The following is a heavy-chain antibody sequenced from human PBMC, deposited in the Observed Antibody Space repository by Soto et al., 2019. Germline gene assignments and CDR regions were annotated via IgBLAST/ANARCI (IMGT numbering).Heavy chain of an antibody. CDR1: GGSISSGGYS. CDR3: ARSLYVWGSYRYKNWFDP. J-gene: IGHJ5*02. Sequence: SETLSLTCAVSGGSISSGGYSWSWIRQPPGKGLEWIGYIYHSGSTYYNPSLKSRVTISVDRFKNQFSLKLSSVTAADTAVYYCARSLYVWGSYRYKNWFDPWGQGTLVTVSS. D-gene: IGHD3-16*02. V-gene: IGHV4-30-2*01. CDR2: IYHSGST.